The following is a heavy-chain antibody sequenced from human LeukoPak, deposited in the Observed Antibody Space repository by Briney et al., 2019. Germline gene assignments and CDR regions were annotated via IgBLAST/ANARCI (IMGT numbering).Heavy chain of an antibody. J-gene: IGHJ6*02. CDR2: MNPNSGNT. Sequence: ASVKVSCKASGYTFTSYDINWVRQATGQGLEWMGWMNPNSGNTGYAQKFQGRVTITRNTSISTAYMELSSLRSDDTAVYYCARDRVSAGITMVRGVMRSCGMDVWGQGTTVTVSS. CDR1: GYTFTSYD. V-gene: IGHV1-8*03. D-gene: IGHD3-10*01. CDR3: ARDRVSAGITMVRGVMRSCGMDV.